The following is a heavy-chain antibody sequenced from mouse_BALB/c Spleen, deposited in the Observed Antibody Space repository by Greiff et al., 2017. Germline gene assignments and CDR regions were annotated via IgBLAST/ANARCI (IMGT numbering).Heavy chain of an antibody. CDR3: ARHVTTAPFDY. CDR2: ISSGGSYT. Sequence: EVKVVESGGGLVKPGGSLKLSCAASGFTFSSYAMSWVRQTPEKRLEWVATISSGGSYTYYPDSVKGRFTISRDNAKNTLYLQMSSLRSEDTAMYYCARHVTTAPFDYWGQGTTLTVSS. CDR1: GFTFSSYA. V-gene: IGHV5-9-3*01. J-gene: IGHJ2*01. D-gene: IGHD1-2*01.